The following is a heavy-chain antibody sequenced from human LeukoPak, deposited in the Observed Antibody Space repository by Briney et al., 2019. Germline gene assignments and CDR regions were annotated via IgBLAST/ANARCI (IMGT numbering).Heavy chain of an antibody. D-gene: IGHD2-2*01. J-gene: IGHJ5*02. CDR2: TYYRSTWYN. V-gene: IGHV6-1*01. Sequence: HSQTLSLTCAISGDSVSSNSVTWNWIRQSPSRGLEWLGRTYYRSTWYNDYAVSVRGRITVNPDTSKNQFSLHLNSVPPEDTAVYYCARRLTQYDCFDPWGQGILVTVSS. CDR1: GDSVSSNSVT. CDR3: ARRLTQYDCFDP.